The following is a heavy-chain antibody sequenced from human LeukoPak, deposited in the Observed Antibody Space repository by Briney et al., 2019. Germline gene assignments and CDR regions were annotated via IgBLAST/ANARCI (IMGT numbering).Heavy chain of an antibody. CDR3: AKDDGDYVINYFDY. Sequence: PGGSLRLSCAASGFTFSSYWMHWVRQAPGKGLVWVSRINSDGSSTSYADSVKGRFTISRDNSKNTLYLQMNSLRAEDTAVYYCAKDDGDYVINYFDYWGQGTLVTVSS. J-gene: IGHJ4*02. V-gene: IGHV3-74*01. D-gene: IGHD4-17*01. CDR2: INSDGSST. CDR1: GFTFSSYW.